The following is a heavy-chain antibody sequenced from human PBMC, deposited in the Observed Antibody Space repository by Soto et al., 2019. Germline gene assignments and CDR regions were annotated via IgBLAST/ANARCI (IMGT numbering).Heavy chain of an antibody. CDR1: GGSISSGGYS. Sequence: QLQLQESGSGLVKPSQTLSLTCAVSGGSISSGGYSWSWIRQPPGKGLEWIGYIYHSGSTYYNPSLKSRVTISVDRSKNQFSLKLSSVTAADTAVYYCARERGYCYGGGVDYWGQGTLVTVSS. V-gene: IGHV4-30-2*01. J-gene: IGHJ4*02. CDR2: IYHSGST. D-gene: IGHD5-18*01. CDR3: ARERGYCYGGGVDY.